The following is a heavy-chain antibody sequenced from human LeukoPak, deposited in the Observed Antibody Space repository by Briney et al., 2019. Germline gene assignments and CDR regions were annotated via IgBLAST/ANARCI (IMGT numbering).Heavy chain of an antibody. J-gene: IGHJ4*02. CDR2: ISGSGGST. CDR1: GFTFSNYA. D-gene: IGHD5-18*01. Sequence: PGGSLRLSCAASGFTFSNYAMSWVRQAPGKGLEWVSSISGSGGSTYYADSVKGRFTISRDNSKNTLYLQMNTLRADDTAVYYCAKDRIQLLHWGQGTLVTVSS. CDR3: AKDRIQLLH. V-gene: IGHV3-23*01.